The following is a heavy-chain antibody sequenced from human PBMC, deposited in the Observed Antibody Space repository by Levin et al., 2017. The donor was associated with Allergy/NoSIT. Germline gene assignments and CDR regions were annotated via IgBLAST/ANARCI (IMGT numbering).Heavy chain of an antibody. D-gene: IGHD6-6*01. J-gene: IGHJ6*02. V-gene: IGHV5-51*01. CDR2: IYPGDSDT. Sequence: PGESLKISCKGSGYSFTSYWIGWVRQMPGKGLEWMGIIYPGDSDTRYSPSFQGQVTISADKSISTAYLQWSSLKASDTAMYYCARQADLEYSSLGQHYYYYGMDVWGQGTTVTVSS. CDR1: GYSFTSYW. CDR3: ARQADLEYSSLGQHYYYYGMDV.